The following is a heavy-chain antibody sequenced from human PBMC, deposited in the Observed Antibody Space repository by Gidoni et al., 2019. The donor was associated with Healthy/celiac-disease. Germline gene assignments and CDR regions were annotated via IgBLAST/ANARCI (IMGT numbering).Heavy chain of an antibody. CDR3: ARVYSGSPEYFDY. D-gene: IGHD1-26*01. V-gene: IGHV4-34*01. CDR1: GGSFSGYY. J-gene: IGHJ4*01. Sequence: QVQLQQWGAGLLKPSETLSLTCAVYGGSFSGYYWSWIRQPPGKGLEWIGEINHSGSTNYNPSLKSRVTISVDTSKNQFSLKLSSVTAADTAVYYCARVYSGSPEYFDYWGQGTLVTVSS. CDR2: INHSGST.